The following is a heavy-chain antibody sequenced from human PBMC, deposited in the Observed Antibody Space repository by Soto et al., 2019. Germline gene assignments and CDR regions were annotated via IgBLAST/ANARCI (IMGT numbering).Heavy chain of an antibody. Sequence: QITLKESGPALVKPTQTLTLTCSFSDFSLSTSGVGVGWVRQAPGKALEWLTLFYWDDDRRYNPSLKSRLTFAKDTSRNQVVLTMTNMDPVDTATYYCAHGSSIVGAPAFDYWGQGILVTVSS. V-gene: IGHV2-5*02. D-gene: IGHD1-26*01. CDR1: DFSLSTSGVG. CDR3: AHGSSIVGAPAFDY. J-gene: IGHJ4*02. CDR2: FYWDDDR.